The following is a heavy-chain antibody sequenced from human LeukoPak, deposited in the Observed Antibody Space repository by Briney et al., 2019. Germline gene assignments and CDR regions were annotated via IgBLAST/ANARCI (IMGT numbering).Heavy chain of an antibody. D-gene: IGHD5-18*01. J-gene: IGHJ4*02. V-gene: IGHV1-46*01. CDR1: GYTFTSYY. CDR3: ARDSGDTAMVSDY. CDR2: INPSGGST. Sequence: ASVTVSCKASGYTFTSYYMHWVRQAPGQGLEWMGIINPSGGSTSYAQKFQGRVTITRDTSTSTVYMELSSLRSEDTAVYYCARDSGDTAMVSDYWGQGTLVTVSS.